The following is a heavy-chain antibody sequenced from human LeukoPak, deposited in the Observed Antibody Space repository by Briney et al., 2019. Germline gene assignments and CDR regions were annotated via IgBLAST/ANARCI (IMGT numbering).Heavy chain of an antibody. CDR1: GFIFNNFG. V-gene: IGHV3-30*03. CDR2: ISYDGSSK. J-gene: IGHJ5*02. CDR3: ARGPYCSSTSCYPAPGWTNWFDP. Sequence: PGGSLRLSCAASGFIFNNFGMHWVRQAPGKGLEWVAVISYDGSSKYYADSVKGLFTISRDNAKNSLYLQMNSLRAEDTAVYYCARGPYCSSTSCYPAPGWTNWFDPWGQGTLVTVSS. D-gene: IGHD2-2*01.